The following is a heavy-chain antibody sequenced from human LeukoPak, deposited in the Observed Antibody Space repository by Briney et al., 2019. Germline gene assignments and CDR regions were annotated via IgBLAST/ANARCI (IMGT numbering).Heavy chain of an antibody. CDR2: MNPNSGNT. V-gene: IGHV1-8*01. CDR1: GYTFTSYD. Sequence: ASVKVSCKASGYTFTSYDINWVRQATGQGPEWMGWMNPNSGNTGYAQKFQGRVTMTRNTSISTAYMELSSLRSEDTAVYYCARGGSGYTIFGVVIGYYGMDVWGQGTTVTVSS. CDR3: ARGGSGYTIFGVVIGYYGMDV. J-gene: IGHJ6*02. D-gene: IGHD3-3*01.